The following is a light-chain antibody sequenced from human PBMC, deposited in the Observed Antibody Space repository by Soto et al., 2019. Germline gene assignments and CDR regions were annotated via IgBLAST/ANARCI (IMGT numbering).Light chain of an antibody. CDR1: QDISNY. J-gene: IGKJ4*01. V-gene: IGKV1-27*01. CDR3: QKHYRAPLT. Sequence: DIQMTQSPSSLSASIGDTVTITCRASQDISNYLAWYRQTPGKVPKLLIYTASTLQSGVPSRFSGSGSGTDFTLTISSLQPEDVATYYCQKHYRAPLTFGGGTKVDI. CDR2: TAS.